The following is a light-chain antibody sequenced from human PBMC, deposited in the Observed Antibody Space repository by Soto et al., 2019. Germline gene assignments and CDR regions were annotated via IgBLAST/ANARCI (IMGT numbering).Light chain of an antibody. J-gene: IGKJ1*01. V-gene: IGKV1-5*03. CDR2: KAS. CDR1: QSIDTW. Sequence: DIQMTQSPSTLSASVGDRVTITCRASQSIDTWLAWHQQKPGKAPKLLISKASSLESGVPSRFSVSGSGTEFTLTISSLQPDDFATYYCQQYNSYRAFGQGTKVEI. CDR3: QQYNSYRA.